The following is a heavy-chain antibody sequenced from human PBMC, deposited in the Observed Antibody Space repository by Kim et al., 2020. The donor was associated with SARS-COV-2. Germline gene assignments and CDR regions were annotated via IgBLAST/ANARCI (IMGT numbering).Heavy chain of an antibody. CDR3: AREVWWRFDY. J-gene: IGHJ4*02. Sequence: GGSLRLSCEVSGITFSRHYMTWVRQAPGKGLESLAKIEPDGSEKYYMDSVKGRFSISRDNAKNSLFLQMNSLRAEDTAVYYCAREVWWRFDYWGQGALVTVSS. V-gene: IGHV3-7*01. CDR2: IEPDGSEK. D-gene: IGHD2-21*01. CDR1: GITFSRHY.